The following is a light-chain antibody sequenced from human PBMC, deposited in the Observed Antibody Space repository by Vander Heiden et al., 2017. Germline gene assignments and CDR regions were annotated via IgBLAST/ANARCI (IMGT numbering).Light chain of an antibody. J-gene: IGKJ1*01. CDR3: HQYGVSPKT. CDR2: AAS. V-gene: IGKV3-20*01. Sequence: EIVLTQSPGTLSWSPGDRATLSCRASHPISTSNLAWYQQKHGQAPRRLIYAASNRATGIPDRFRGSGSGADFTLTISRLEPEDFAVYYCHQYGVSPKTFGQGTKVEVK. CDR1: HPISTSN.